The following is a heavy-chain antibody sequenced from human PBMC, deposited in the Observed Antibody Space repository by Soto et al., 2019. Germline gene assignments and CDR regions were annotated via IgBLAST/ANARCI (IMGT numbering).Heavy chain of an antibody. J-gene: IGHJ6*02. V-gene: IGHV1-2*02. CDR2: INPNSGGT. CDR1: GYTFSGYY. D-gene: IGHD2-2*02. CDR3: ARSLTEGYCTITGCYTRPLYGMAV. Sequence: ASVKVSCKASGYTFSGYYIHWLRQAPGQGLEWMGWINPNSGGTNYAQKFQGRVTVTRDTPTSTAYMELSRLTSDDTAVYYCARSLTEGYCTITGCYTRPLYGMAVCGQGTTVTVSS.